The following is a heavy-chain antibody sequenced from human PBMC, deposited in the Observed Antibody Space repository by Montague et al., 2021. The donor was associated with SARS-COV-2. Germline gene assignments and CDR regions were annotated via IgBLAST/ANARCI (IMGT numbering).Heavy chain of an antibody. D-gene: IGHD5-18*01. CDR1: GGPISGSSDY. J-gene: IGHJ4*02. Sequence: SETLSLTCTVTGGPISGSSDYWGWIRQSPGKGLEWIASVDYSGXTXYXXSLKSRLTISVDTSKNQFSLKLNSVTAADTALYYCARREYSYGWGDWGQGTLVTVSS. CDR3: ARREYSYGWGD. V-gene: IGHV4-39*01. CDR2: VDYSGXT.